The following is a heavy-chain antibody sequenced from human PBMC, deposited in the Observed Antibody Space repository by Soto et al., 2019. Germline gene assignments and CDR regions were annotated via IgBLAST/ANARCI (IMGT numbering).Heavy chain of an antibody. Sequence: QVQLVESGGGVVQPGRSLRLSCAASGFTFSSYAMHWVRQAPGKGLEWVAVISYDGSNKYYADSVKVRFTISRDNSKNTLYLQMNSLRAEDTAVYYCAREGELFAFDIWGQGTMVTVSS. V-gene: IGHV3-30-3*01. D-gene: IGHD3-10*01. CDR3: AREGELFAFDI. CDR1: GFTFSSYA. CDR2: ISYDGSNK. J-gene: IGHJ3*02.